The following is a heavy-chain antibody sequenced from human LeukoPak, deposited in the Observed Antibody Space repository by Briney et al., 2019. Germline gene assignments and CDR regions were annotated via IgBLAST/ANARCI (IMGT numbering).Heavy chain of an antibody. CDR3: ARDLAMAGRDLDY. V-gene: IGHV3-11*01. J-gene: IGHJ4*02. CDR2: ICNSGTII. Sequence: TAGGSLRLSCAASGFALRNYYMNWIRQAPGKGLGWVSYICNSGTIISYAESVKGRFTISRDNAENSLYLQMNSLRAEDTAVYYCARDLAMAGRDLDYWGQGTLVTVSS. D-gene: IGHD6-19*01. CDR1: GFALRNYY.